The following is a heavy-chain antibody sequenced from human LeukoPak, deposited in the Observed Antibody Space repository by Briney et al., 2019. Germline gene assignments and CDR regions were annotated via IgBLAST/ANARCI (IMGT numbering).Heavy chain of an antibody. J-gene: IGHJ4*02. V-gene: IGHV4-31*03. CDR2: IYYSGSS. Sequence: SETLSLTCTVSGVSINNGGYYWSWIRQHPGKGLEWIGYIYYSGSSYYNPSLRSRVTISVDTSKNHFSLKLSSVTAAGTGVYYCARNRDGYNSFDYWGQGTLVTVSS. CDR1: GVSINNGGYY. CDR3: ARNRDGYNSFDY. D-gene: IGHD5-24*01.